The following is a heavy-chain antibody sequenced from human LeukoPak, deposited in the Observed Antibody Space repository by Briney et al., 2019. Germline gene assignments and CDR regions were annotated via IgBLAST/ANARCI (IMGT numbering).Heavy chain of an antibody. J-gene: IGHJ4*02. CDR1: GYTFTGYY. CDR3: ARDSGYDYSFDY. CDR2: INPNSGGT. D-gene: IGHD5-12*01. V-gene: IGHV1-2*06. Sequence: GASVKVSCKAPGYTFTGYYMHWVRQAPGQGLEWMGRINPNSGGTNYAQKFQGRVTMTRDTSISTAYMELSRLRSDDTAVYYCARDSGYDYSFDYWGQGTLVTVSS.